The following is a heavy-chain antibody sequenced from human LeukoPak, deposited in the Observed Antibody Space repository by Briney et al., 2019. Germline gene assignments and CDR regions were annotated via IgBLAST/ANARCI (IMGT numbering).Heavy chain of an antibody. J-gene: IGHJ4*02. CDR1: GFTFSSYA. CDR2: ISYGGSNK. V-gene: IGHV3-30*18. CDR3: AKILSAAGTEY. Sequence: GGSLRLSCAASGFTFSSYAMHWVRQAPGKGLEWVAFISYGGSNKYYADSVKGRFTISRDNSKNTLYLQMNSLRVEDTAMYYCAKILSAAGTEYWGQGTLVTVSS. D-gene: IGHD6-13*01.